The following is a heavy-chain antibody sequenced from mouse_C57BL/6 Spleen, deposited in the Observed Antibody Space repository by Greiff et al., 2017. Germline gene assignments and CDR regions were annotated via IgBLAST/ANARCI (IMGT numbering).Heavy chain of an antibody. Sequence: VQLQQSGPELVKPGASVKISCKASGYAFSSSWMNWVKQRPGKGLEWIGRIYPGDGDTTYNGKFKGKATLTADKSSSTAYMQLSSLTSEDSAVYFCARSWVTTVVDPAWFAYWGQGTLVTVSA. CDR2: IYPGDGDT. D-gene: IGHD1-1*01. CDR1: GYAFSSSW. CDR3: ARSWVTTVVDPAWFAY. J-gene: IGHJ3*01. V-gene: IGHV1-82*01.